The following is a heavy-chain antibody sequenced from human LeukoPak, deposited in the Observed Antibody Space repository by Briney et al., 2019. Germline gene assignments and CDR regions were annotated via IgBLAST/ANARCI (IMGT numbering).Heavy chain of an antibody. D-gene: IGHD5-24*01. CDR2: ISYDGSNK. CDR1: GFTFSSYA. CDR3: ARDDFFPISNGMDV. Sequence: GGSLRLSCAASGFTFSSYAMHWVRQAPGKGLEWVAVISYDGSNKYYADSVKGRFTISRDNSKNTLYLQMNSLRAEDTAVYYCARDDFFPISNGMDVWGQGTTVTVSS. V-gene: IGHV3-30-3*01. J-gene: IGHJ6*02.